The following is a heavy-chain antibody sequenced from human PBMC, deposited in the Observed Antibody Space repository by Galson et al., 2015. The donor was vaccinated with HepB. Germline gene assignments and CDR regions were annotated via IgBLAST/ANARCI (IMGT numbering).Heavy chain of an antibody. J-gene: IGHJ2*01. Sequence: SLRLSCAASGFTVSSNYMSWVRQAPGKGLEWVSVIYSGGRTYYADSAKGRFTISRDNSKNTLYLEMNSLRAEDTAVYYCARDHSSAVWYFDLWGRGTLVTVSS. CDR1: GFTVSSNY. CDR2: IYSGGRT. CDR3: ARDHSSAVWYFDL. V-gene: IGHV3-53*01.